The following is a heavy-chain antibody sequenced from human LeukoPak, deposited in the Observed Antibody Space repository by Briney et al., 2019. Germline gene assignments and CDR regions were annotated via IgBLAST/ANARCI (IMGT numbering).Heavy chain of an antibody. Sequence: PSETLSLTCSVSGDSISSNEWWSWVRQPPGKGLEWIGEVFHSGSTNFNPSLKSRVTISIDKSKNQFSLEVTSVTAADTAIYYCERDLAVAGTNYFDFWGQGVLVTVSS. CDR1: GDSISSNEW. D-gene: IGHD6-19*01. V-gene: IGHV4-4*02. CDR2: VFHSGST. CDR3: ERDLAVAGTNYFDF. J-gene: IGHJ4*02.